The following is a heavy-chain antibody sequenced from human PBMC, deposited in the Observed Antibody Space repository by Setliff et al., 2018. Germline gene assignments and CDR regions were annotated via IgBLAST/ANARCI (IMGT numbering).Heavy chain of an antibody. V-gene: IGHV1-69*06. CDR1: GGTFSSYA. Sequence: GASVKVSCKASGGTFSSYAISWVRQAPGQGLEWMGRIIPIFGTANYAQKFQGRVTITADKSTSTAYMELSSLRSEDTAVYYCAIPSSGNFYFDYWGQGTLVTVSS. D-gene: IGHD1-26*01. CDR2: IIPIFGTA. J-gene: IGHJ4*02. CDR3: AIPSSGNFYFDY.